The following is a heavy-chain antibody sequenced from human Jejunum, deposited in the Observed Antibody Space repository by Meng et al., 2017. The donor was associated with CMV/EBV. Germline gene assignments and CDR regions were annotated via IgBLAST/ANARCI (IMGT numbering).Heavy chain of an antibody. CDR2: ISNDGDTT. CDR3: ARENDYRNYFDS. CDR1: GLTFRTYP. J-gene: IGHJ4*02. V-gene: IGHV3-30-3*01. Sequence: CAASGLTFRTYPIHWVRQAPDKGLESVAGISNDGDTTYLADSVKGRFSISRDNSKNTVYLQMNSLRGEDTAVYYCARENDYRNYFDSWGRGTLVTVSS. D-gene: IGHD4-11*01.